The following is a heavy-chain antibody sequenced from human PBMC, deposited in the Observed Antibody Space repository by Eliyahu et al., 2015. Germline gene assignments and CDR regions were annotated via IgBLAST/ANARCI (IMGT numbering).Heavy chain of an antibody. CDR2: XNHSGST. V-gene: IGHV4-34*01. Sequence: QVQLQQWGAGLLTPSETLSLTCAVXGXSFSGYYWSWIRQPPGKGLXWIGEXNHSGSTNYNPSLKSRVTISVDTSKNQFSLKLSSVTAADTAVYYCARPQFSSSWYAQRAGYFDYWGQGTLVTVSS. CDR1: GXSFSGYY. D-gene: IGHD6-13*01. J-gene: IGHJ4*02. CDR3: ARPQFSSSWYAQRAGYFDY.